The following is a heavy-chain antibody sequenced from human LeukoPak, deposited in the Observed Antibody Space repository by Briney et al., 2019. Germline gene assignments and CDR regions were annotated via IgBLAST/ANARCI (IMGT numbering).Heavy chain of an antibody. CDR3: SRAHSTGWLGINDY. Sequence: GGSLRLSCTASGFTFSDYAVTWVRQAPGKGLEWVGFIRSKAHGGTADYATSVKGRFTISRDDSKTIAYLQMDSLKTEDTAVYYCSRAHSTGWLGINDYWGQGALVTVSS. J-gene: IGHJ4*02. CDR1: GFTFSDYA. CDR2: IRSKAHGGTA. V-gene: IGHV3-49*04. D-gene: IGHD6-19*01.